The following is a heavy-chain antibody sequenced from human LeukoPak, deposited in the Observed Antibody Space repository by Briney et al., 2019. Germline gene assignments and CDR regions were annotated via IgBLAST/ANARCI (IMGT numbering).Heavy chain of an antibody. CDR1: GYSFANYW. V-gene: IGHV5-51*01. CDR2: IYPNASDT. J-gene: IGHJ4*02. Sequence: GESLKISCKGSGYSFANYWIGWVRQMPGKGLEWMGIIYPNASDTRYSPSFRGQVTISADKSIATAYLRWNSLKASDTAMYYCALSSGAYDIAGYFDYWGQGTLVTVSS. D-gene: IGHD3-22*01. CDR3: ALSSGAYDIAGYFDY.